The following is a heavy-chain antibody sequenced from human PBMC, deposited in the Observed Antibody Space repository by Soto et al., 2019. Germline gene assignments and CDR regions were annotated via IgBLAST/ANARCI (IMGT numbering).Heavy chain of an antibody. Sequence: EVQLVESGGDLVQPGGSLRLSCAASGFTFSTYDFHWVRHATGKGLEWVSGIGKAGDTYYAGSVKGRFTFSRDNAKNSLYLQMNSLRAGGTAVYYCTRGADGFDYWGQGTLVTVSS. D-gene: IGHD3-16*01. V-gene: IGHV3-13*01. J-gene: IGHJ4*02. CDR1: GFTFSTYD. CDR2: IGKAGDT. CDR3: TRGADGFDY.